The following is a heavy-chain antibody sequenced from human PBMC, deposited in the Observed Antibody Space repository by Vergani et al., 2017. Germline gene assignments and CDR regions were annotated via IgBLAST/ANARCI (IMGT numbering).Heavy chain of an antibody. CDR1: GGSISSGSYY. CDR2: IYTSGST. V-gene: IGHV4-61*02. D-gene: IGHD3-22*01. CDR3: ARDRGYYDSSGPTDAFDI. Sequence: QVQLQESGPGLVKPSQTLSLTCTVSGGSISSGSYYWSWIRQPAGKGLEWIGRIYTSGSTNYNPSLKSRVTISVDTSKNQFSLKLSSVTAADTAVYYCARDRGYYDSSGPTDAFDIWGQGTMVTVSS. J-gene: IGHJ3*02.